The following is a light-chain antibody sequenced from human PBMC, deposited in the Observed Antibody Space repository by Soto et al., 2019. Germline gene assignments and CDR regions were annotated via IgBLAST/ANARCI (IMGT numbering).Light chain of an antibody. CDR3: SSYTSTSAYVV. CDR2: DVS. Sequence: QSALTQTASVSGSPGQSITISCTGTSSDVGGYRYVSSYQQHPGKVPKLIIYDVSNRPSGISDRFSGSKSANTASLTISGLQAEDESDYYCSSYTSTSAYVVFGGGTKLTVL. CDR1: SSDVGGYRY. J-gene: IGLJ2*01. V-gene: IGLV2-14*01.